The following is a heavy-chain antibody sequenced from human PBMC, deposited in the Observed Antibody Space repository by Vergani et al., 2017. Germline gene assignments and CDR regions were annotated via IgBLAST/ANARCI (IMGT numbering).Heavy chain of an antibody. J-gene: IGHJ2*01. CDR2: IYNSGNG. CDR1: GDSIISSSYY. D-gene: IGHD3-16*01. V-gene: IGHV4-39*01. Sequence: QMQLQESGPGLVKASETLSLTCTVSGDSIISSSYYWGWIRQPPGKGLEWSGSIYNSGNGDSSSSLKSRVTISADTSKNQFSLRLTSVTAADTAVYYCASGKYYSDGTSHFRGRYFDVWGRGTLVTVPS. CDR3: ASGKYYSDGTSHFRGRYFDV.